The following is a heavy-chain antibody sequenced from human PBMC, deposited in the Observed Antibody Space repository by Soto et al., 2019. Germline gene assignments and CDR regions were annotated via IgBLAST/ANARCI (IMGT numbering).Heavy chain of an antibody. J-gene: IGHJ4*02. CDR1: GFTFSSYG. CDR2: IWYDGSNK. D-gene: IGHD6-19*01. Sequence: QVQLVESGGGVVQPGRSLRLSCAASGFTFSSYGMHWVRQAPGKGLEWVAVIWYDGSNKYYADSVKGRFTISRDNSKNTLCLQMNSLRVEDTAVYYCARDRYSSGWYDLDYWGQGTLVTVSS. V-gene: IGHV3-33*01. CDR3: ARDRYSSGWYDLDY.